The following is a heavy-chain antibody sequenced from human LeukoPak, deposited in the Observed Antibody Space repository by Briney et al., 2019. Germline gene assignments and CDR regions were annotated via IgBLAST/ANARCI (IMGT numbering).Heavy chain of an antibody. CDR1: GFTFSSYW. Sequence: RSGGSLRLSCAASGFTFSSYWMPWVRQAPGKGLVWVSRINSDGSSTSYADSVKGRFTISRDNAKNTLYLQMNSLRAEDTAVYYCARGLRYFDWLLVAAYGMDVWGQGTTVTVSS. J-gene: IGHJ6*02. CDR2: INSDGSST. V-gene: IGHV3-74*01. D-gene: IGHD3-9*01. CDR3: ARGLRYFDWLLVAAYGMDV.